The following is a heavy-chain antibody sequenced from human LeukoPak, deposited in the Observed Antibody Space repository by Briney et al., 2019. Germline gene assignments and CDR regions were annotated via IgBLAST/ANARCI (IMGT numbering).Heavy chain of an antibody. CDR3: AIIVGAAYYYYYYMDV. V-gene: IGHV1-2*06. Sequence: ASVKVSCKASGYTFTGYYMHWVRQAPGQGLEWMGRINPNSGGTNYAQKFQGRVTMTRDTSISTAYMELSRLRSDDTAVYYCAIIVGAAYYYYYYMDVWGKGTTVTVSS. J-gene: IGHJ6*03. CDR2: INPNSGGT. D-gene: IGHD1-26*01. CDR1: GYTFTGYY.